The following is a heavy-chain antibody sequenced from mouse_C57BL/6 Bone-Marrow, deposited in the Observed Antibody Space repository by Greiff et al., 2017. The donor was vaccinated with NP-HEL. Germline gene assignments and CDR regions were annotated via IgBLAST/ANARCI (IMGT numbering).Heavy chain of an antibody. CDR2: ISYDGSN. V-gene: IGHV3-6*01. Sequence: EVKLVESGPGLVKPSQSLSLTCSVTGYSITSGYYWNWIRQFPGNKLEWMGYISYDGSNNYNPSLKNRISITRDTSKNQFFLKLNSVTTEDTATYYCARMGYYGRGILAYWGQGTLVTVSA. CDR3: ARMGYYGRGILAY. D-gene: IGHD2-1*01. CDR1: GYSITSGYY. J-gene: IGHJ3*01.